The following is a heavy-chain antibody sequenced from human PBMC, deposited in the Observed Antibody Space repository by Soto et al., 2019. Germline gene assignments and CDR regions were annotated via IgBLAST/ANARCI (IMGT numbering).Heavy chain of an antibody. V-gene: IGHV4-4*02. J-gene: IGHJ6*01. D-gene: IGHD1-26*01. CDR3: AREAHSYYGVDV. CDR1: GVSISSSNW. Sequence: SETLSLTCTLSGVSISSSNWWTWVRQPPGKGLEWIGEIHHSGSTSHNPSLKSRVTISVDKSKNQFSLKLNSVTAADTAVYYCAREAHSYYGVDVWGEGTTVTVSS. CDR2: IHHSGST.